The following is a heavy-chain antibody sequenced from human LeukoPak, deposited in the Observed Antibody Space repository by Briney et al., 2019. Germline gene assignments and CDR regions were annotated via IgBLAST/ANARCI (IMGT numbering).Heavy chain of an antibody. Sequence: PGGSLRLSCAASGFTYSDFSIHWVRQAPGKGLEWVSSINPTRTSIYYADAVRGRFTISRDNAKSSLYLQMNSLRAEDTAVYYCVRLRRNSGRSDYYYYYNSWGQGTLVTVSS. J-gene: IGHJ4*02. V-gene: IGHV3-21*01. CDR2: INPTRTSI. D-gene: IGHD3-22*01. CDR1: GFTYSDFS. CDR3: VRLRRNSGRSDYYYYYNS.